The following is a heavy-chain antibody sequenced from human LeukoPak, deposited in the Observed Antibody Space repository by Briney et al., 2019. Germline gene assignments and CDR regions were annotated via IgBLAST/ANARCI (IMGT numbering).Heavy chain of an antibody. CDR2: ISSSGSTI. V-gene: IGHV3-48*03. CDR1: GFTFSSYE. CDR3: ARGPRGYSGSATGYFFDF. D-gene: IGHD5-12*01. Sequence: PGGSLRLSCAASGFTFSSYEMNWVRQAPGKGLEWVSYISSSGSTIYYADSVKGRFTISRDNAKNSLFLEMNSLRAEDTATYYCARGPRGYSGSATGYFFDFWGQGTLVTVSS. J-gene: IGHJ4*02.